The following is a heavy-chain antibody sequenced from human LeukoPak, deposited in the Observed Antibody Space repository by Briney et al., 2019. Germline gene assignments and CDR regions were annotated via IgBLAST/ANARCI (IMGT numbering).Heavy chain of an antibody. V-gene: IGHV3-30*18. Sequence: GRSLRLSCAASEFTFNNHDMHWIRQAPGKGLEWVAAISYDGRNKYYADSVKGRFTISRDNSKNTLNLQMNSLRTEDTAVFYCAKPRDIDSWAFDVWGQGTMVTVSS. CDR1: EFTFNNHD. CDR3: AKPRDIDSWAFDV. J-gene: IGHJ3*01. CDR2: ISYDGRNK. D-gene: IGHD2-15*01.